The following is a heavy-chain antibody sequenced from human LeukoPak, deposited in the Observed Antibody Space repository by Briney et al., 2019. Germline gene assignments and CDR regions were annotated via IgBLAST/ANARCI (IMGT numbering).Heavy chain of an antibody. D-gene: IGHD2-2*01. J-gene: IGHJ4*02. Sequence: SETLSLTCTVSGYSISSGYYWGWIRQPPGKGLEWIGSIYHSGSTNYNPSLKSRVTISVDKSKNQFSLKLSSVTAADTAVYYCASQLLGSWGQGTLVTVSS. V-gene: IGHV4-38-2*02. CDR3: ASQLLGS. CDR1: GYSISSGYY. CDR2: IYHSGST.